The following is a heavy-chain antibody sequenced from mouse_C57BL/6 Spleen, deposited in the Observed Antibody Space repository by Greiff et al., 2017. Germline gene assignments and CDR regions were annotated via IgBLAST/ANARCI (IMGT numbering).Heavy chain of an antibody. Sequence: VQLQQPGAELVKPGASVKLSCKASGYTFTSYWMNWVKQRPGQGLEWIGMINPNSGSTNYNEKFKSKATLTVDKSSSTAYMQLSSLTSEDSAVEYCAREEWDAYFDYWGQGTTLTVSA. V-gene: IGHV1-64*01. CDR2: INPNSGST. D-gene: IGHD1-3*01. J-gene: IGHJ2*01. CDR1: GYTFTSYW. CDR3: AREEWDAYFDY.